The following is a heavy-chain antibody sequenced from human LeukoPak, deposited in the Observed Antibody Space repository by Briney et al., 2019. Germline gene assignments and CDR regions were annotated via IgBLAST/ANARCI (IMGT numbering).Heavy chain of an antibody. D-gene: IGHD3-10*01. CDR2: ISGSGGST. CDR3: AKITMVRGVID. CDR1: GFTFSSYA. J-gene: IGHJ4*02. Sequence: GGSLRLSCAASGFTFSSYAMGWVRQAPGKGLEWVSAISGSGGSTYYADSVKGRFTISRDNSKNTLYLQMNSLRAEDTAVYYCAKITMVRGVIDWGQGTLVTVSS. V-gene: IGHV3-23*01.